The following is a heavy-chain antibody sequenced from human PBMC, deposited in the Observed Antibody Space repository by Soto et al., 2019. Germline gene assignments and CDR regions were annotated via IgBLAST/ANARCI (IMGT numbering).Heavy chain of an antibody. CDR1: GGSISSGGYS. CDR3: ASSPRKYDSSGYYPPYYFDY. V-gene: IGHV4-30-2*01. CDR2: IYHSGST. J-gene: IGHJ4*02. D-gene: IGHD3-22*01. Sequence: SETLSLTCAVSGGSISSGGYSWSWIRQPPGKGLEWIGYIYHSGSTYYNPSLKSRVTISVDRSKNQFSLKLSSVTAADTAVYYCASSPRKYDSSGYYPPYYFDYWGQGTLVTVSS.